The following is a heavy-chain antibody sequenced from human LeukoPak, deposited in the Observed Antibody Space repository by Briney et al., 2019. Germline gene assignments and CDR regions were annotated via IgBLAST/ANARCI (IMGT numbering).Heavy chain of an antibody. Sequence: GASVKVSCKASGYTFTSYDINWVRQATGQGLEWMGWMNPNSGNTGYAQKFQGRVTMTRNTSISTAYMEPSSLRSEDTAVYYCARSPTYYYGSGSYYWFDPWGQGTLVTVSS. V-gene: IGHV1-8*01. J-gene: IGHJ5*02. CDR3: ARSPTYYYGSGSYYWFDP. CDR2: MNPNSGNT. D-gene: IGHD3-10*01. CDR1: GYTFTSYD.